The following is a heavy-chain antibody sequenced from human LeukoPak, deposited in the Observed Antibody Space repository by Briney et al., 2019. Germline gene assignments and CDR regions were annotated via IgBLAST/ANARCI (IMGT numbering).Heavy chain of an antibody. D-gene: IGHD5-12*01. CDR1: GFTFSSYA. CDR3: AKGRYRGYEFDY. CDR2: ISGSGGST. Sequence: PGGSLRLSCAASGFTFSSYAMSWVRQAPGKGLEWDSAISGSGGSTYYADSVKGRFTISRDNSKNTLYLQMNSLRAEDTAVYYCAKGRYRGYEFDYWGQGTLVTVSS. J-gene: IGHJ4*02. V-gene: IGHV3-23*01.